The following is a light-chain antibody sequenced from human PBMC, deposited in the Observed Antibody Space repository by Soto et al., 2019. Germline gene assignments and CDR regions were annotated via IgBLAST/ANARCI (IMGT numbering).Light chain of an antibody. CDR2: LNSDGSH. Sequence: QPVLTQSPSASASLGASVKITCTRSSGNSNYAIAWHQQQSEKGPRSLLTLNSDGSHSTGDGIPDRFSGSSSGAERYLTISSLQAEDEDDYHSQTWGPGIVVFGGGTKVTVL. CDR1: SGNSNYA. CDR3: QTWGPGIVV. V-gene: IGLV4-69*01. J-gene: IGLJ2*01.